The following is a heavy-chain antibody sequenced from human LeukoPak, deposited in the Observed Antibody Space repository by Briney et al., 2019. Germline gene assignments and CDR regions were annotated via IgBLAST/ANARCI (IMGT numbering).Heavy chain of an antibody. CDR3: ARDSYDYVWGSYRYTLFDY. CDR1: GFTFSSYS. CDR2: ISSSSYI. D-gene: IGHD3-16*02. Sequence: GGSLRLSCAASGFTFSSYSMNWVRQAPGKGLEWVSSISSSSYIYYADSVKGRFAISRDNAKNSLYLQMNSLRAEDTAVHYCARDSYDYVWGSYRYTLFDYWGQGTLVTVSS. V-gene: IGHV3-21*01. J-gene: IGHJ4*02.